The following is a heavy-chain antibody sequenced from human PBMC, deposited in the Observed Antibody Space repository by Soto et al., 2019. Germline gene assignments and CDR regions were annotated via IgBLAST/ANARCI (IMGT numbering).Heavy chain of an antibody. CDR2: IIPICGTA. V-gene: IGHV1-69*12. Sequence: QVQLVQSGAEVKKPGSSVKVSCKASGGTFSSYAISWVRQAPGQGLEWMGGIIPICGTANYAQKFQGRVKIPADESTGTAYMQLSRLRSEDTAVYYCARGSSGPIAAEYFQHWGQGTLVTVSS. D-gene: IGHD6-19*01. CDR3: ARGSSGPIAAEYFQH. J-gene: IGHJ1*01. CDR1: GGTFSSYA.